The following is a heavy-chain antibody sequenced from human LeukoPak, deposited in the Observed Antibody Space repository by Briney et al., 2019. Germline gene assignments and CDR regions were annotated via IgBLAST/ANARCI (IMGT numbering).Heavy chain of an antibody. CDR3: ATSFTIFGAMGY. CDR2: ISSSSSTI. V-gene: IGHV3-48*01. Sequence: PGGSLRLSCAASGFTFSSYSMNWVRQAPGKGLEWVSYISSSSSTIYYADSVKGRFTISRDNSKNTLYLQMNSLRAEDTAVYYCATSFTIFGAMGYWGQGTLVTVSS. J-gene: IGHJ4*02. D-gene: IGHD3-3*01. CDR1: GFTFSSYS.